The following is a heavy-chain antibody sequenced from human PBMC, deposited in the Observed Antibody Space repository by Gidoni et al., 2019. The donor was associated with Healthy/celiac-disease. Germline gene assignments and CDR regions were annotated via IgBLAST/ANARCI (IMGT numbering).Heavy chain of an antibody. D-gene: IGHD6-19*01. CDR2: INHSGSP. J-gene: IGHJ5*02. CDR1: GWSFSGYY. V-gene: IGHV4-34*01. Sequence: QVQLQQWGAGLLKPSETLSLTCAVYGWSFSGYYWSWIRQPPGKGLEWIGEINHSGSPNYNPSLKSRVTISVDTSKNQFSLKLSSVTAADTAVYYCARDPGYSSGWYWFDPWGQGTLVTVSS. CDR3: ARDPGYSSGWYWFDP.